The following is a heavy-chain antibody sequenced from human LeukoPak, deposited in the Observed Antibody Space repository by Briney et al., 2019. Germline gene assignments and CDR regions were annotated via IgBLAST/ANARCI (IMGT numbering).Heavy chain of an antibody. CDR2: ISYDGSNK. V-gene: IGHV3-30*18. Sequence: PGGSLRLSCAASGLTFSSYGMHWVRQAPGKGLEWVAVISYDGSNKYYADSVKGRFTISRDNSKNTLYLQMNSLRAEDTAVYYCAEPSLYYYDTSGYYRYWYFDLWGRGTLVTVSS. D-gene: IGHD3-22*01. J-gene: IGHJ2*01. CDR3: AEPSLYYYDTSGYYRYWYFDL. CDR1: GLTFSSYG.